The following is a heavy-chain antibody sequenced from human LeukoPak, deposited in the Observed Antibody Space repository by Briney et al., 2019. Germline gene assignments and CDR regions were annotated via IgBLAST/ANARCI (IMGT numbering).Heavy chain of an antibody. CDR1: GFIFSQYS. CDR3: ARDAGNSGYGCDL. V-gene: IGHV3-48*01. D-gene: IGHD5-12*01. CDR2: IRSSSET. Sequence: GSLRLSCAASGFIFSQYSMNWVRQAPGRGLEWVSHIRSSSETFYADSVKGRFTISRDNARNSLYLQMNNLRGEDTAIYYCARDAGNSGYGCDLWGQGTLVTVSS. J-gene: IGHJ5*02.